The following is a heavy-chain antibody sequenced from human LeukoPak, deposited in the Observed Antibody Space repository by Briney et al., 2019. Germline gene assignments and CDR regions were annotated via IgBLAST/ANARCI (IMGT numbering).Heavy chain of an antibody. CDR3: ARDASRIQLWPL. J-gene: IGHJ4*02. D-gene: IGHD5-18*01. Sequence: SETLSLTCTVSGDSISYYYWSWIRQPAGKGLEWIGRISTSGTTNYNPSLKSRVTMSVDTSKNQFSLKLSSVTAADTAIYYCARDASRIQLWPLWGQGTLVTVSS. CDR1: GDSISYYY. V-gene: IGHV4-4*07. CDR2: ISTSGTT.